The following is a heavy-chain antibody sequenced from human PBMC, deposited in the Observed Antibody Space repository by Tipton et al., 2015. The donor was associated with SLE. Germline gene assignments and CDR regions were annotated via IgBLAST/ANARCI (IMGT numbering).Heavy chain of an antibody. V-gene: IGHV4-59*01. Sequence: TLSLTCSVYGGSMGTYYWSWIRQSPGKGLEWIGYIYYSGSTNYNPSLKSRVTISVDTSKNQFSLKLSSVTAADTAVYYCARDEIVAGNNWFDPWGQGTLVTVSS. CDR3: ARDEIVAGNNWFDP. D-gene: IGHD3-22*01. CDR1: GGSMGTYY. J-gene: IGHJ5*02. CDR2: IYYSGST.